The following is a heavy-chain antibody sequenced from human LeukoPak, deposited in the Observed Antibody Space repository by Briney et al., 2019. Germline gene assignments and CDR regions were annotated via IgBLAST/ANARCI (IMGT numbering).Heavy chain of an antibody. CDR3: TRDGNPETIWSGYYIDY. CDR1: GFNFGDYA. CDR2: IRSKLHGGTT. V-gene: IGHV3-49*04. Sequence: GGSLRLSCTASGFNFGDYAMSWVRQAPGKGLEWVGFIRSKLHGGTTEYAASVKGRFTISRDDSKSIAYLQMNSLKTEDTAVYYCTRDGNPETIWSGYYIDYWGQGTLVTVSS. J-gene: IGHJ4*02. D-gene: IGHD3-3*01.